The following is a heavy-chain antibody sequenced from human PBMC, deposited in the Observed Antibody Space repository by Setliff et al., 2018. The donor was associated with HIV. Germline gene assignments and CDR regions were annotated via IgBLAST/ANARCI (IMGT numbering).Heavy chain of an antibody. V-gene: IGHV1-18*01. D-gene: IGHD3-3*01. CDR2: ISAYNGNT. Sequence: GASVKVSCKASGYTFTSYGISWVRQAPGQGLEWMGWISAYNGNTKYAQKLQGRVTMTTDTSTSTDYMELRSLRSDDTAVYYCARGPGSRITIFGVVIIPYYYYGMDVWGQGTTVTVSS. J-gene: IGHJ6*02. CDR3: ARGPGSRITIFGVVIIPYYYYGMDV. CDR1: GYTFTSYG.